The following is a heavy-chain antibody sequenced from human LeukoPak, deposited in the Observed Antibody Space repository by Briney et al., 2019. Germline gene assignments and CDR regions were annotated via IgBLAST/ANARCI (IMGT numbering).Heavy chain of an antibody. CDR3: ARDLGIAARPDY. V-gene: IGHV3-23*01. Sequence: NPGGSLRLSCAASGFTFSSYAMSWVRQAPGKGLEWVSAISGSGGSTYYAGSVKGRFTISRDNAKNSLYLQMNSLRAEDTAVYYCARDLGIAARPDYWGQGTLVTVSS. J-gene: IGHJ4*02. CDR1: GFTFSSYA. CDR2: ISGSGGST. D-gene: IGHD6-6*01.